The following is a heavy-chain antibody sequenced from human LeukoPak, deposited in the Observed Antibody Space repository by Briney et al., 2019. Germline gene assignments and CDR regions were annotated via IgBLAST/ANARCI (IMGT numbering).Heavy chain of an antibody. J-gene: IGHJ3*02. CDR1: GGSFSGYY. CDR3: ARTAFDI. CDR2: INHSGST. V-gene: IGHV4-34*01. Sequence: PSETLSLTCAVYGGSFSGYYWSWIRQPPGKGLEWIGEINHSGSTNYNPSLKSRVTISVDTSKNQFSLKLSSVTAADTAVYYRARTAFDIWGQGTMVTVSS.